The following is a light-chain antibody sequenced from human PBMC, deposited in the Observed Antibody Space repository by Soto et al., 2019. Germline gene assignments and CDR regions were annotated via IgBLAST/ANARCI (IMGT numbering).Light chain of an antibody. CDR3: QRYGSSTYT. V-gene: IGKV3-20*01. CDR1: QSISSSY. Sequence: EIVLTQSPGTLSLSPGERATLSCRARQSISSSYLAWYQQKPGQAPRLLIYAASSRATGLPDRFSGSGSWTDCTLTISILVPEDFAVYYCQRYGSSTYTFGQGTQWEIK. CDR2: AAS. J-gene: IGKJ2*01.